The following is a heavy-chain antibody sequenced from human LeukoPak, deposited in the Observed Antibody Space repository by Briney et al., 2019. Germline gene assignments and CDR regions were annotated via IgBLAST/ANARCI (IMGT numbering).Heavy chain of an antibody. D-gene: IGHD3-22*01. V-gene: IGHV7-4-1*02. CDR3: ARGGYYDSDRFDY. Sequence: GASVKVSCKASGGTLSSYAISWVRQAPGQGLEWMGWINTNTGNPPYAQGFTGRFVFSLDTSVSTAYLQISSLKAEDTAVYYCARGGYYDSDRFDYWGQGTLVTVSS. J-gene: IGHJ4*02. CDR2: INTNTGNP. CDR1: GGTLSSYA.